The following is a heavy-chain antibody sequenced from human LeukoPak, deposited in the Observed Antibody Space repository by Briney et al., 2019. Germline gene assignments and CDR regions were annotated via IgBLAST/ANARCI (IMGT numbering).Heavy chain of an antibody. Sequence: PSETLSLTCTVSGGSISNSDYYWSWIRQHPGKGLEWIGYIYYSGSTYYNPSLKSRVSISVDTSKNQFSLKLSSVTAADTAVYYCARGCGGDCSDAFDIWGQGTMVTVSS. CDR3: ARGCGGDCSDAFDI. D-gene: IGHD2-21*01. CDR2: IYYSGST. J-gene: IGHJ3*02. CDR1: GGSISNSDYY. V-gene: IGHV4-31*03.